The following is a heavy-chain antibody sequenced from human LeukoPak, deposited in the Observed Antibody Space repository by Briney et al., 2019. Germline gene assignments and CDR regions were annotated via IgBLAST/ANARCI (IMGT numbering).Heavy chain of an antibody. CDR3: AKEVQNFFDY. D-gene: IGHD1-1*01. J-gene: IGHJ4*02. CDR1: GFTFSNYA. V-gene: IGHV3-30-3*01. CDR2: ISYDGSNK. Sequence: GRSLRLSCAASGFTFSNYAMHWVRQAPDKGLEWVAVISYDGSNKYYADSVKGRLTISRDNSKNTLYLQMNSLRAEDTAVYYCAKEVQNFFDYWGQGTLVTVSS.